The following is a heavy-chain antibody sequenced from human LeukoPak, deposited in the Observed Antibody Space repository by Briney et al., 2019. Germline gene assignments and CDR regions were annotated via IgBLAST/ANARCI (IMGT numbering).Heavy chain of an antibody. J-gene: IGHJ3*02. V-gene: IGHV3-21*01. Sequence: GGSLRLSCAASGFTFSTYSMNWVRQAPEKGLEWVSSINGRSNYIYYADSVKGRFTISRDNAQSSLFLQMNSLRAEDTAVYYCAREDGIVGASSAFDIWGLGTMVTVSS. CDR2: INGRSNYI. CDR3: AREDGIVGASSAFDI. D-gene: IGHD1-26*01. CDR1: GFTFSTYS.